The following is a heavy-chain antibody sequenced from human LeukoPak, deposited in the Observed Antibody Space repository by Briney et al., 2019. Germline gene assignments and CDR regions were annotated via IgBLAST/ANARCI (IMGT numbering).Heavy chain of an antibody. D-gene: IGHD3-22*01. CDR3: AREKRPRSYYGSSGYYDY. CDR1: GGSISSGSYY. CDR2: IYTSGST. Sequence: TSQTLSLTCTVSGGSISSGSYYWSWIRQPAGKGLEWIGRIYTSGSTNYNPSLKSRVTISVDTSKNQFSLKLSSVTAADTAVYYCAREKRPRSYYGSSGYYDYWGQGTLVTVSS. J-gene: IGHJ4*02. V-gene: IGHV4-61*02.